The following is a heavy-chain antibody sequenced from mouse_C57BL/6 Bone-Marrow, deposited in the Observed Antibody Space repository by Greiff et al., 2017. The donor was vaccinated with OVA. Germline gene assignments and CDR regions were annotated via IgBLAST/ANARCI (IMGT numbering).Heavy chain of an antibody. CDR3: TPGGLRPFDY. V-gene: IGHV14-4*01. J-gene: IGHJ2*01. Sequence: EVQLQQSGAELVRPGASVKLSCTASGFNIKDDYMHWVKQRPEQGLEWIGWIDPENGDTEYASKFQGKATITADTSSNTAYLQLSSLTSEDTAVYYCTPGGLRPFDYWGQGTTLTVSS. D-gene: IGHD2-4*01. CDR1: GFNIKDDY. CDR2: IDPENGDT.